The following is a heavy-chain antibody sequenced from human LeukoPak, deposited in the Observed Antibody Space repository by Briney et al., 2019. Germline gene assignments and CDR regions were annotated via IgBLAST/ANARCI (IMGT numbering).Heavy chain of an antibody. J-gene: IGHJ4*02. D-gene: IGHD3-3*01. Sequence: SETLSLTCTVSGASFSNDYWSWVRQAPGKGLEWIGYIYHNGRTNYSPSLKSRITMSIDTSQNQFSLKLTSVTAADTAVYYCARASEGIGYFDTWGRGSLVTVSS. V-gene: IGHV4-59*01. CDR1: GASFSNDY. CDR2: IYHNGRT. CDR3: ARASEGIGYFDT.